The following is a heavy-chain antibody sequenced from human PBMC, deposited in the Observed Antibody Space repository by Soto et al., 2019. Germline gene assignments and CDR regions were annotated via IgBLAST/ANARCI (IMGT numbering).Heavy chain of an antibody. CDR1: GGTFSSYA. Sequence: SVKVSCKASGGTFSSYAISWVRQAPGQGLEWMGGIIPIFGTANYAQKFQGRVTITADESTSTAYMELSSLRSEDTAVYYCASYRNYYDSSGQYYFDYWGQGTLVTVSS. CDR2: IIPIFGTA. CDR3: ASYRNYYDSSGQYYFDY. J-gene: IGHJ4*02. D-gene: IGHD3-22*01. V-gene: IGHV1-69*13.